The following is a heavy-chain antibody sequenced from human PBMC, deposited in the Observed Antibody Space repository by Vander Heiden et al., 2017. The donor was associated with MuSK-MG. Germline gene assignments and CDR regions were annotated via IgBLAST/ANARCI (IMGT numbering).Heavy chain of an antibody. V-gene: IGHV3-21*01. J-gene: IGHJ4*02. D-gene: IGHD6-6*01. CDR1: GFTFSSYS. Sequence: EVQLVESGGGLVKPGGSLRLSCAASGFTFSSYSMNWVRQAPGEGLEWVSSISSSSSYIYYADSVKGRFTISRDNAKNSLYLQMNSLRAEDTAVYYCARDEKKVSDYWGQGTLVTVSS. CDR2: ISSSSSYI. CDR3: ARDEKKVSDY.